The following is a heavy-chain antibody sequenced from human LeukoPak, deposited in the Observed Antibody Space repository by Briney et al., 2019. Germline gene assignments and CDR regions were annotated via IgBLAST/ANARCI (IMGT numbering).Heavy chain of an antibody. CDR3: ARDNSVGDIAWWFDP. D-gene: IGHD3-10*01. J-gene: IGHJ5*02. CDR2: INPTGSST. V-gene: IGHV1-46*01. Sequence: ASVKVSCKASGYSFTSHYMHWVRQAPGQGLEWLGLINPTGSSTLYAQKFQGRVTMTRDMSTTTDYMELSSLRSEDTAVYYCARDNSVGDIAWWFDPWGQGTLVTVSS. CDR1: GYSFTSHY.